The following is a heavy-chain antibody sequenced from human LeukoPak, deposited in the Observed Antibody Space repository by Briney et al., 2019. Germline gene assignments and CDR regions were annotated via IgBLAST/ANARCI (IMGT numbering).Heavy chain of an antibody. D-gene: IGHD2-15*01. CDR1: GFTFSSYG. J-gene: IGHJ5*02. CDR2: ISHDGSNI. V-gene: IGHV3-30*18. CDR3: AKDPYRVVVATGNYLDP. Sequence: GGSLRLSCAASGFTFSSYGMHWVRQAPGKGLEWVVVISHDGSNIHYGDSVKGRFTISRDNSQNMLYLQMNSLRAEDTAMYYCAKDPYRVVVATGNYLDPWGQGTLVTVTS.